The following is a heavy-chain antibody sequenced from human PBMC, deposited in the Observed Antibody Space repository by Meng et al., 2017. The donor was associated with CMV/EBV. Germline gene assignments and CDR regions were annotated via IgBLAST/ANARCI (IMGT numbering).Heavy chain of an antibody. V-gene: IGHV3-7*03. CDR3: AKEETSLIVVVPALVDY. CDR1: GFNSNAYW. J-gene: IGHJ4*02. D-gene: IGHD2-2*01. Sequence: GESLKISCVASGFNSNAYWMTWVRQVPGKALEWVANIKQDGTEKYYVPSVKGRFIISRDNAKSTLYLQMNILRAEDTAVYYCAKEETSLIVVVPALVDYWGLGTLVSVSS. CDR2: IKQDGTEK.